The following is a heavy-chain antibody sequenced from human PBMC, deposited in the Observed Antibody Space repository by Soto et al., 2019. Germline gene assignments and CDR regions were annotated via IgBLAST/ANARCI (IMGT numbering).Heavy chain of an antibody. Sequence: EVQLVESGGGLVQPGGSLRLSCAASGITVSNNYMSWFRQAPGKGLEWVSAISPAGDTYYADSVKGRFTISRDNSKNTLYLQMNSLRAEDTAVYYCARDPPGSGSYSYDYWGQGTLVTVSS. D-gene: IGHD3-10*01. J-gene: IGHJ4*02. CDR3: ARDPPGSGSYSYDY. V-gene: IGHV3-66*01. CDR1: GITVSNNY. CDR2: ISPAGDT.